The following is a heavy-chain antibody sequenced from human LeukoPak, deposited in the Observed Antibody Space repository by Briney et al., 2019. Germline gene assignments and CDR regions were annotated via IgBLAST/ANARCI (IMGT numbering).Heavy chain of an antibody. J-gene: IGHJ4*02. Sequence: PGGSLRLSCAASGFTFDDYAMHWVRQAPGKGLEWVSGISWNSGSIGYADSVKGRFTISRDNAKNSLYLQMNSLRAEDTALYYCAKAPNWNYDPYFDYWGQGTLVTVSS. V-gene: IGHV3-9*01. CDR2: ISWNSGSI. CDR3: AKAPNWNYDPYFDY. D-gene: IGHD1-7*01. CDR1: GFTFDDYA.